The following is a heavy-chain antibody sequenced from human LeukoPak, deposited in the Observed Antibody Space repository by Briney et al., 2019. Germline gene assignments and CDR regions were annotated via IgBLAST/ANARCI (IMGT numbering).Heavy chain of an antibody. CDR2: IYHSGST. Sequence: SETLSLICTVSGGSFSSYYWNWIRQPPGKGLEWIGYIYHSGSTSYNPSLKSRVTISVDTSKNQFSLKLSSVTASDTAVYYCARWGSSYSFDYWGQGTLVTVSS. V-gene: IGHV4-59*08. CDR3: ARWGSSYSFDY. J-gene: IGHJ4*02. D-gene: IGHD3-10*01. CDR1: GGSFSSYY.